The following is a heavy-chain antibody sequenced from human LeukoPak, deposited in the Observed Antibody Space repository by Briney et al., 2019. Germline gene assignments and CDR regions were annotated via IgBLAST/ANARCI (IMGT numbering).Heavy chain of an antibody. J-gene: IGHJ4*02. D-gene: IGHD3-22*01. CDR2: ISGRSTDI. V-gene: IGHV3-21*01. Sequence: GGSLRLSCAASGFTFDDYGMSWVRHAPGKGLEWVSSISGRSTDIYYADSVKGRFTISRDNAKNSLYLQMNSLRAEDTAVYYCARRDYYDSSGYDYWGQGTLVTVSS. CDR1: GFTFDDYG. CDR3: ARRDYYDSSGYDY.